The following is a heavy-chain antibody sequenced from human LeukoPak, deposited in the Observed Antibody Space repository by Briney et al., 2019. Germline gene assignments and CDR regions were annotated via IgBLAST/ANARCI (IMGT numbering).Heavy chain of an antibody. CDR1: GFTFSSYA. D-gene: IGHD2-2*01. Sequence: PGRSLRLSCAASGFTFSSYAMHWVRQAPGKGLEWVAVISYDGSNKYYADSVKGRFTISRDNSKNTLYLQMNSLRAEDTAVYYCAKGSYCSSTSCYYYYMDVWGKGTTVTISS. V-gene: IGHV3-30*04. J-gene: IGHJ6*03. CDR2: ISYDGSNK. CDR3: AKGSYCSSTSCYYYYMDV.